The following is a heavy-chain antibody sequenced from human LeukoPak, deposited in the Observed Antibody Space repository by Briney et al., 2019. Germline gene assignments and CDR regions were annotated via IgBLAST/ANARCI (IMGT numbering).Heavy chain of an antibody. CDR2: ISPAGHNT. Sequence: ASVKVSCKASGYTFIDYNMHWVRQAPGQRLEWVGMISPAGHNTDYAEELKGRVSLTRDTSTTTVYMEVSSLTSEDTAIYYCARAPRGTAGYYDPWGQGTLVTVSS. CDR1: GYTFIDYN. CDR3: ARAPRGTAGYYDP. D-gene: IGHD3-9*01. V-gene: IGHV1-46*01. J-gene: IGHJ5*02.